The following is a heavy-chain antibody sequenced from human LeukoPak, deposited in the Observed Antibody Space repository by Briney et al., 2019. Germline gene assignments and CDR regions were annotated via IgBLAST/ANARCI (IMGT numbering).Heavy chain of an antibody. CDR3: AKMEGYDIDY. CDR1: GFTFSSYG. J-gene: IGHJ4*02. V-gene: IGHV3-30*02. CDR2: IRYDGSNK. Sequence: PGGSLRLSCAASGFTFSSYGMHWVRQAPGKGLEWVAFIRYDGSNKYYADSVKGRFTISRDDSKNTLYLQMNSLRAEDTAVYYCAKMEGYDIDYWGQGTLVTVSS. D-gene: IGHD5-12*01.